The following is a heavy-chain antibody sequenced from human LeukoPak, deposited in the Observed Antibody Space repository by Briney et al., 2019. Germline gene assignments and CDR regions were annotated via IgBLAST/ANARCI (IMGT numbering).Heavy chain of an antibody. CDR1: GYTFTSYY. D-gene: IGHD2-15*01. V-gene: IGHV1-46*01. CDR3: AGVSVVVARFDY. CDR2: INPSGGST. J-gene: IGHJ4*02. Sequence: ASVKVSCKASGYTFTSYYMHWVRQAPGQGLEWMGIINPSGGSTSYAQKFQGRVTMTRDTSTSTVYMELSSLRSEDTAVYYCAGVSVVVARFDYWGQGTLVTVSS.